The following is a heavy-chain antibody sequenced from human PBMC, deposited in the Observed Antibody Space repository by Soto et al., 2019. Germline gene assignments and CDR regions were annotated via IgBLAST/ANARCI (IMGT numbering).Heavy chain of an antibody. CDR2: IYTSGST. CDR3: ARGELWFGELPYFDY. CDR1: GGSISSYY. Sequence: QVQLQESGPGLVKPSETLSLTCTVSGGSISSYYWSWIRQPAGKGLEWIGRIYTSGSTNYNPSLKSRVTMSVDTSKNQFSLKLSSVTAADTAVYYCARGELWFGELPYFDYWGQGTLVTVSS. V-gene: IGHV4-4*07. J-gene: IGHJ4*02. D-gene: IGHD3-10*01.